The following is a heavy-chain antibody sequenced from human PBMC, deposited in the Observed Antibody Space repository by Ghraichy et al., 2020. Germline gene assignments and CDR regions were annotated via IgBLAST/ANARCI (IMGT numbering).Heavy chain of an antibody. CDR1: GGSISSSNW. Sequence: SETLSLTCAVSGGSISSSNWWSWVRQPPGKGLEWIGEIYHSGSTNYNPSLKSRVTISVDKSKNQFSLKLSSVTAADTAVYYCASDSSSWYRDFDYWGQGTLVTVSS. D-gene: IGHD6-13*01. CDR3: ASDSSSWYRDFDY. CDR2: IYHSGST. V-gene: IGHV4-4*02. J-gene: IGHJ4*02.